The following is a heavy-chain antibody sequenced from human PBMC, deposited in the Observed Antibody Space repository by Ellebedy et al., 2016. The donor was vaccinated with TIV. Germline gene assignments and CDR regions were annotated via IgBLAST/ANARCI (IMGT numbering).Heavy chain of an antibody. D-gene: IGHD5-12*01. Sequence: GGSLRLSCAVSGFTFSDYGIHWVRQAPGKGLEWMAFIRLDGNKKYYANSVKGRFAISRDTSKNTLYLQMHNLTAEDTALYFCATESAGFSRRALDCWGPGTLVTVSS. J-gene: IGHJ4*02. CDR2: IRLDGNKK. V-gene: IGHV3-30*02. CDR3: ATESAGFSRRALDC. CDR1: GFTFSDYG.